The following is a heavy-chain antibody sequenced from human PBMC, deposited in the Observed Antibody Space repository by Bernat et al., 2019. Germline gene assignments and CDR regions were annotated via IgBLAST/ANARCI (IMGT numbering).Heavy chain of an antibody. J-gene: IGHJ4*02. CDR1: GYSFTSYW. Sequence: EVQLVQSGAEVKKPGESLRISCQGSGYSFTSYWITWVRQMPGKGLEWMGRIDPGDSYTNYSPSFQGHVTISADKSISTAYLQGSSLKASDTAMYYCGRRCSGGSCYQAVDYWGQGTLVTVSS. D-gene: IGHD2-15*01. CDR2: IDPGDSYT. V-gene: IGHV5-10-1*03. CDR3: GRRCSGGSCYQAVDY.